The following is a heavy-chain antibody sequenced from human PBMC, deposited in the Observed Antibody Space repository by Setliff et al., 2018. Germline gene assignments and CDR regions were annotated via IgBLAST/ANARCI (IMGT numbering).Heavy chain of an antibody. Sequence: GGSLRLSCAASGFTFSSYAMTWVRQAPGKGLEWVSGISGYGSRTYYADSVKGRSTISRNNSQNTMYLQMNSLRAEDTAVYYCIRDTSGRDAFDIWGQGTMVTVSS. D-gene: IGHD6-19*01. V-gene: IGHV3-23*01. CDR1: GFTFSSYA. CDR3: IRDTSGRDAFDI. J-gene: IGHJ3*02. CDR2: ISGYGSRT.